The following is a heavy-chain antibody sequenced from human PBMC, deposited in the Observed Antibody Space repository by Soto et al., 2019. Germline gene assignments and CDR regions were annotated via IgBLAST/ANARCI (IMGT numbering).Heavy chain of an antibody. CDR3: NVGYCSGGSCY. J-gene: IGHJ4*02. CDR2: IRSKANSYAT. V-gene: IGHV3-73*01. Sequence: GGSLRLSCAASGFTFSGSAMHWVRQASGKGLEWVGRIRSKANSYATAYAASVKGRFTISRDDSKNTAYLQMNSLKTEDTAVYYCNVGYCSGGSCYWGQGTLVTVSS. D-gene: IGHD2-15*01. CDR1: GFTFSGSA.